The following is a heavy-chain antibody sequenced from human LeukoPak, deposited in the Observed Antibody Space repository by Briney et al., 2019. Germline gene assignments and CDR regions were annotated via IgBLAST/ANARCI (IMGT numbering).Heavy chain of an antibody. Sequence: SVKVSCKASGGTFSSYTISWVRQAPGQGLEWMGRIIPILGIANYAQKFQGRVAITADKSTSTAYMELSSLRSEDTAVYYCARDMGGSYHDAFDIWGQGTMVTVSS. CDR3: ARDMGGSYHDAFDI. D-gene: IGHD1-26*01. J-gene: IGHJ3*02. CDR2: IIPILGIA. CDR1: GGTFSSYT. V-gene: IGHV1-69*04.